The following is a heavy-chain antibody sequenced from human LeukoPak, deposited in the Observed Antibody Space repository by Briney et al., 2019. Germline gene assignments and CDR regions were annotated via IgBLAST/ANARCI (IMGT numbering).Heavy chain of an antibody. V-gene: IGHV4-59*01. Sequence: KTSETLSLTCAVAGGSISSYYWSWIRQPPGKGLEWLGYIDYSGSTNYNPSLKRRVTISVDTSKNQFSLTLNYVTAADTAVYYCARDVDCTNDGCPQSGLAYWGQGALVTVSS. CDR3: ARDVDCTNDGCPQSGLAY. CDR1: GGSISSYY. J-gene: IGHJ4*02. D-gene: IGHD2-8*01. CDR2: IDYSGST.